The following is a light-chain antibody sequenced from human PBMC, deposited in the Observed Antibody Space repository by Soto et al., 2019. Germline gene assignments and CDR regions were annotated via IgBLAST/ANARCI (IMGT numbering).Light chain of an antibody. CDR1: DSVTSSH. CDR3: QQYGNSPLT. V-gene: IGKV3-20*01. CDR2: GAS. J-gene: IGKJ2*01. Sequence: IVLTQSPDTLSLSPGERVTLSCRASDSVTSSHVAWYRQKPGQPPTLLIYGASSRAAGVADRFSGDGSGKDFTLTISRLEPEDFAVYFCQQYGNSPLTFGRGTKV.